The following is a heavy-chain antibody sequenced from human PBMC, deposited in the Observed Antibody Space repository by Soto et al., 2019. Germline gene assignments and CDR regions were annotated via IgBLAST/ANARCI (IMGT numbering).Heavy chain of an antibody. CDR3: AKDYGPKAPYLYSNTHTDF. CDR1: GFTFSSYG. V-gene: IGHV3-30*18. CDR2: ISHDGAFK. D-gene: IGHD6-13*01. J-gene: IGHJ4*02. Sequence: QRHLVESGGGVVQPGRSLRLSCAASGFTFSSYGMHWIRQAPGKGLEWVAVISHDGAFKDYADSVKGRFTISRDNSENTLFLEMNSLGPSDTAVYYCAKDYGPKAPYLYSNTHTDFWGQGTRVTVSS.